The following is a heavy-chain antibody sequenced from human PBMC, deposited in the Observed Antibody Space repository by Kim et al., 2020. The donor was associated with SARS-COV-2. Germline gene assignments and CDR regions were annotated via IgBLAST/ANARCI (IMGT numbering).Heavy chain of an antibody. D-gene: IGHD1-20*01. CDR3: ARVITGYYGMDV. J-gene: IGHJ6*02. CDR2: ISSSGSTI. V-gene: IGHV3-48*03. CDR1: GFTFSSYE. Sequence: GGSLRLSCAASGFTFSSYEMNWVRQAPGKGLEWVSYISSSGSTIYYADSVKGRFTISRDNAKNSLYLQMNSLRAEDTAVYYCARVITGYYGMDVWGQGTTVTVSS.